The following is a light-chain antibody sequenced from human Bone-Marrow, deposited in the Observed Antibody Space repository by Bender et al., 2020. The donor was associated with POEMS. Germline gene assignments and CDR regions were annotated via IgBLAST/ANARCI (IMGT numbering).Light chain of an antibody. CDR1: TSDVGRYNR. CDR3: FSYSSSSTNWV. J-gene: IGLJ3*02. Sequence: QSALTQPPSVSGSPGQSVTISCTGTTSDVGRYNRVSWYQQSPGTAPKLMIYGVSNRPAGVPDRFSGSKSGNTASLTISGLQAEDEADYYCFSYSSSSTNWVFGGGTKVTAL. V-gene: IGLV2-18*02. CDR2: GVS.